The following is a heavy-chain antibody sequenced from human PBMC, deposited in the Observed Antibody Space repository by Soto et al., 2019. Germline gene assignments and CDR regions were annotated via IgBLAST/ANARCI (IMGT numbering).Heavy chain of an antibody. Sequence: EVQLVESGGGLVKPGGSLRLSCAASGFTFSSYSMNWVRQAPGKGLEWVSSISSSSSYIYYADSVKGRFTISRDNAKNSLYLQMNGLRAEDTAVYYCARDLKRRYSSSPGPGDAFDIWGQGTMVTVSS. CDR3: ARDLKRRYSSSPGPGDAFDI. CDR2: ISSSSSYI. D-gene: IGHD6-6*01. CDR1: GFTFSSYS. V-gene: IGHV3-21*01. J-gene: IGHJ3*02.